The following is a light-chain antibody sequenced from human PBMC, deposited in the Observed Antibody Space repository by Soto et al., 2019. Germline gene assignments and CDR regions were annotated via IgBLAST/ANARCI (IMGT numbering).Light chain of an antibody. V-gene: IGKV3-15*01. Sequence: EIVLTQSPPILSVSRGERATLSCRASQSISRILAWYQQKPGQAPRLLISDASTRATGIPARFSGSGSGTEFTLTISSLQSEDFALYYCHQYNSWPPGTFGQGTKVDI. CDR3: HQYNSWPPGT. J-gene: IGKJ2*01. CDR2: DAS. CDR1: QSISRI.